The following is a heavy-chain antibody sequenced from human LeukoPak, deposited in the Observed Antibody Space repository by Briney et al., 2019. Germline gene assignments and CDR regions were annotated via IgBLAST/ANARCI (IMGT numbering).Heavy chain of an antibody. Sequence: GGSLRLSCAASGFTFSNYAMSWVRQAPGKGLEWASAISGSTTYYADSVKGRFTISRDNSKNALYLQMNSLRAEDTAVYYCAKEIYWGQGTLVTVSS. CDR1: GFTFSNYA. CDR2: ISGSTT. J-gene: IGHJ4*02. CDR3: AKEIY. V-gene: IGHV3-23*01.